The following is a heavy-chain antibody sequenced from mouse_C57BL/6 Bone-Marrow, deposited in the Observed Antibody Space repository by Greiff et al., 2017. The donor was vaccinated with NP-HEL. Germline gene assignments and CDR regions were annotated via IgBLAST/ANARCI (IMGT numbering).Heavy chain of an antibody. CDR1: GYTFTDYN. V-gene: IGHV1-18*01. D-gene: IGHD1-1*01. Sequence: EVQRVESGPELVKPGASVKIPCKASGYTFTDYNMDWVKQSHGKSLEWIGDINPNNGGTIYNQKFKGKATLTVDKSSSTAYMELRSLTSEDTAVYYCARTTVVYYYAMDYWGQGTSVTVSS. J-gene: IGHJ4*01. CDR2: INPNNGGT. CDR3: ARTTVVYYYAMDY.